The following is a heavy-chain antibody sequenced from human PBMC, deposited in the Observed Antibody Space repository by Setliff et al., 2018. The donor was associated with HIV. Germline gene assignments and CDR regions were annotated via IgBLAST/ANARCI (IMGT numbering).Heavy chain of an antibody. CDR3: ASKGGSGNYPYSDAFDI. Sequence: RASVKVSCKASGNTFSSHYLHWVRQAPGKGLEWMGLINPSGDITSYAEKFQGRVTMTRDTSTSTVHMELRSLRSDDTAIYYCASKGGSGNYPYSDAFDIWGQGTLVTVSS. J-gene: IGHJ3*02. CDR2: INPSGDIT. D-gene: IGHD3-10*01. V-gene: IGHV1-46*01. CDR1: GNTFSSHY.